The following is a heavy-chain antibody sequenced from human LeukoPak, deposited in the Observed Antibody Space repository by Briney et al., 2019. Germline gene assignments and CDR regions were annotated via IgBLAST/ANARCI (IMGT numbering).Heavy chain of an antibody. V-gene: IGHV3-30*03. CDR2: ISYDGSNK. Sequence: GGSLRLSCAASGFTFSAYGMHWVRQAPGKGLEWVAAISYDGSNKYHADSVKGRFTISRDNPKNTLYLQMNSLRTEDTAVYCCARGAPPDYWGQGTLVTVSS. CDR1: GFTFSAYG. CDR3: ARGAPPDY. J-gene: IGHJ4*02.